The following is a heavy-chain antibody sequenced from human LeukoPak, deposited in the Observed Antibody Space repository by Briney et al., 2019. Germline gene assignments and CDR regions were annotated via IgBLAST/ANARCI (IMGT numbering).Heavy chain of an antibody. CDR3: ARGTLGAVAGTDFDY. V-gene: IGHV1-2*02. CDR1: GYIFTNFY. D-gene: IGHD6-19*01. CDR2: INPDNGAT. J-gene: IGHJ4*02. Sequence: ASVKVSCKASGYIFTNFYLHWMRQAPGHGLEWIGWINPDNGATNSAQKFQGRVTMTRDTSINTVYMELRSLRSDDTVVYYCARGTLGAVAGTDFDYWGQGTLVTVSS.